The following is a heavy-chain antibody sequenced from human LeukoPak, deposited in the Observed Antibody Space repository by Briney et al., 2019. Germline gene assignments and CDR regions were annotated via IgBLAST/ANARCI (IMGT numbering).Heavy chain of an antibody. CDR3: ARDKSSSWYYYYGMDV. CDR2: IIPILGIA. CDR1: GGTFSSYA. D-gene: IGHD6-13*01. Sequence: SVKVSCKASGGTFSSYAISWVRQAPGQGLEWMGRIIPILGIANYAQKFQGRVTITADKSTSTAYMELSSLRSEDTAVYYCARDKSSSWYYYYGMDVWGQGTTVTVSS. J-gene: IGHJ6*02. V-gene: IGHV1-69*04.